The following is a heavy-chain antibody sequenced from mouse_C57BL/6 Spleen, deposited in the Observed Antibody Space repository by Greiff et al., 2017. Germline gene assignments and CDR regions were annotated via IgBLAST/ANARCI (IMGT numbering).Heavy chain of an antibody. V-gene: IGHV1-74*01. Sequence: VQLQQPGAELVKPGASVKVSCKASGYTFTSYWMHWVKQRPGQGLEWIGRIHPSDSDTNYNQKFKGKATLTVDKSSSTAYMQLSSLTSEDSAVYYCAIEGAYYYGSSYWFAYWGQGTLVTVSA. D-gene: IGHD1-1*01. CDR3: AIEGAYYYGSSYWFAY. CDR2: IHPSDSDT. J-gene: IGHJ3*01. CDR1: GYTFTSYW.